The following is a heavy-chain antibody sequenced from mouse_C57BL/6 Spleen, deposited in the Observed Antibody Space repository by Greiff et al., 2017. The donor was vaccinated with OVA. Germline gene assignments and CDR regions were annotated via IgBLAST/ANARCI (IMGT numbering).Heavy chain of an antibody. V-gene: IGHV1-26*01. Sequence: EVQLQQSGPELVKPGASVKISCKASGYTFTDYYMNWVKQSHGKSLEWIGDINPNNGGTSYNQKFKGKATLTVDKSSSTAYMELRSLTSEDSAVYYCARWRLPFYAMDYWGQGTSVTVSS. J-gene: IGHJ4*01. CDR1: GYTFTDYY. D-gene: IGHD2-2*01. CDR2: INPNNGGT. CDR3: ARWRLPFYAMDY.